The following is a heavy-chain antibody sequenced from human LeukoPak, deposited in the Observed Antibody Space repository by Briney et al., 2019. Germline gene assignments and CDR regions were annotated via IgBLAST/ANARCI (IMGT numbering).Heavy chain of an antibody. J-gene: IGHJ4*02. V-gene: IGHV3-15*01. CDR1: GFTFSNAW. CDR3: TTPHNLGLRSNNDY. CDR2: IKSKTDGGTT. D-gene: IGHD4-17*01. Sequence: GGSLRLSCAASGFTFSNAWMSWVRQAPGKGLEWVGRIKSKTDGGTTDYAAPVKGRFTISRDDSKNTLYLQMNSLKTEDTAVYYCTTPHNLGLRSNNDYWGQGTLVTVSS.